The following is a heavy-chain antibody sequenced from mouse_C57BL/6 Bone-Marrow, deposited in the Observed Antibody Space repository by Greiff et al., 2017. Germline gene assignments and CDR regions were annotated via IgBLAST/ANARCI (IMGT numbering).Heavy chain of an antibody. CDR2: IFPGSGST. V-gene: IGHV1-75*01. J-gene: IGHJ4*01. CDR3: ARVCNYPWSMDF. D-gene: IGHD2-1*01. CDR1: GYTFTDYY. Sequence: QVQLKQSGPELVKPGASVKISCTASGYTFTDYYITWVKQRPGQGLEWIGWIFPGSGSTYYNEKVKGKATLTVDKSSSTAYMLLSSLTSEYSAFYCCARVCNYPWSMDFWGPGTSVTVSS.